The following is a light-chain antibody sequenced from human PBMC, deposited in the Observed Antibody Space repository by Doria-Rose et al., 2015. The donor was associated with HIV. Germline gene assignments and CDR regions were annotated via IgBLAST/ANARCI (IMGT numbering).Light chain of an antibody. J-gene: IGKJ5*01. V-gene: IGKV3-20*01. Sequence: TQSPGTLSLFPGERATLSCRASQRVKSSYLAWYQQKPGQAPRLLIYDASTRATGIPDRFSGSGSGTDFTLTISRLEPEDVAVYYCQQYGTSRGTF. CDR1: QRVKSSY. CDR3: QQYGTSRGT. CDR2: DAS.